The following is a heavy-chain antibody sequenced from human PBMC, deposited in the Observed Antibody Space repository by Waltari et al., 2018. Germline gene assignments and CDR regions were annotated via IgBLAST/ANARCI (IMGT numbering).Heavy chain of an antibody. CDR1: GFTFSSYA. D-gene: IGHD2-21*01. V-gene: IGHV3-23*03. J-gene: IGHJ6*02. Sequence: EVQLLESGGGLVQPGGSLRLSCAASGFTFSSYAMSWVRQAPGKGLEWVSVIYSGGSTYYADSVKGRFTISRDNSKNTLYLQMNSLRAEDTAVYYCARDKAYCGGDCSHPVKLVGMDVWGQGTTVTVSS. CDR2: IYSGGST. CDR3: ARDKAYCGGDCSHPVKLVGMDV.